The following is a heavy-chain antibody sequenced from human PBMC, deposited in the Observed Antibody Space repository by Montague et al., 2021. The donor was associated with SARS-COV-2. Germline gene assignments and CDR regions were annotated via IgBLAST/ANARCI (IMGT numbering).Heavy chain of an antibody. CDR2: TFHNGGS. V-gene: IGHV4-31*03. D-gene: IGHD1-1*01. CDR1: GASISSGDSY. CDR3: AKNWGSGTTDNWFDP. J-gene: IGHJ5*02. Sequence: TLSLTCTVSGASISSGDSYWSWIRQHPGKGLEWIGFTFHNGGSYYNPSLKSRVLISVDTSKNQFSLKLISVTAADTAVYYCAKNWGSGTTDNWFDPWGQGTLVTVSS.